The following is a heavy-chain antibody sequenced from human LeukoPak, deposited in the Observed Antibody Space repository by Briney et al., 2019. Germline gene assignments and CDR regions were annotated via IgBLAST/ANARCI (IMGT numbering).Heavy chain of an antibody. CDR3: AKEQNYYDSSGYVY. J-gene: IGHJ4*02. V-gene: IGHV3-21*04. CDR2: IGPTGSDR. D-gene: IGHD3-22*01. Sequence: GGSLRLSCTTSGLTFSTSGFNWVRQAPGKGLEWVASIGPTGSDRYHADSIKGRFTISRDNSKNSLYLQMNSLRTEDTALYYCAKEQNYYDSSGYVYWGQGTLVTVSS. CDR1: GLTFSTSG.